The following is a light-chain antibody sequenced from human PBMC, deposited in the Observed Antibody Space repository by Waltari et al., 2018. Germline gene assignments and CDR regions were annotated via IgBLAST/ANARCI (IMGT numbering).Light chain of an antibody. CDR1: SRDVGGYNY. Sequence: QSALTQPRSVSGSPGQSVTISCTGTSRDVGGYNYVSWYQHHPGKAPKLIIYDVTKRPSEVPDRFSASKSDNTASLTISGLQAEDEADYYCCSYAGSITFWVFGGGTKLTVL. CDR2: DVT. J-gene: IGLJ3*02. V-gene: IGLV2-11*01. CDR3: CSYAGSITFWV.